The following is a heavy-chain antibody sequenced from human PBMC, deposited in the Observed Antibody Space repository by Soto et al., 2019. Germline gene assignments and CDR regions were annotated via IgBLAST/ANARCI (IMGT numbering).Heavy chain of an antibody. J-gene: IGHJ5*02. CDR1: TFSSYS. CDR3: ARDSGYCSSTSCYPNWFDP. Sequence: TFSSYSMNWVRQAPGKGLEWVSYISSSSSTIYYADSVKGRFTISRDNAKNSLYLQMNSLRAEDTAVYYCARDSGYCSSTSCYPNWFDPWGQGTLVTVSS. D-gene: IGHD2-2*01. V-gene: IGHV3-48*01. CDR2: ISSSSSTI.